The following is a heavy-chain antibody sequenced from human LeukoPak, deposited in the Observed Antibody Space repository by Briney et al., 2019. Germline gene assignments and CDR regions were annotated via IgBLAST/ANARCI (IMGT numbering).Heavy chain of an antibody. D-gene: IGHD3-22*01. CDR3: ARAKYYYDSTTYLDAFDI. Sequence: TGGSLRLSCAASGFTFSSYWMSWVRQAPGKGLEWVANIKQDGSEKYYVDSVKGRFTISRDNAKNSLFLQMNSLRAEDTALYYCARAKYYYDSTTYLDAFDIWGQGTMVTVSS. CDR2: IKQDGSEK. V-gene: IGHV3-7*03. CDR1: GFTFSSYW. J-gene: IGHJ3*02.